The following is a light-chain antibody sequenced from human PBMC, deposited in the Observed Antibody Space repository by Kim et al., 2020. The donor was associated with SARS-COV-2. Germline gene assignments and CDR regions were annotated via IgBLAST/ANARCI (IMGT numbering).Light chain of an antibody. CDR1: QDISNY. V-gene: IGKV1-33*01. CDR3: QQYDNLLLT. CDR2: DAS. Sequence: DIQMTQSPSSLSASVGDRVTITCQASQDISNYLNWYQQKPEKAPKLLIYDASNLETGVPSRFSGSGSGTDFTFTISSLQPEDIATYYCQQYDNLLLTFGQGTKLEI. J-gene: IGKJ2*01.